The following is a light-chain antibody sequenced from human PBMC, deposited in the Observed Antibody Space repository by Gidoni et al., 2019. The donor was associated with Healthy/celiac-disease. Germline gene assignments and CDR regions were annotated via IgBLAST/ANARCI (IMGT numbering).Light chain of an antibody. Sequence: QSALTQPRSVSGSPGQSVTISCTGTSSDVGGYNSGSWYQQHPGKAPKLMIYDVSKRPSGVPDRFSGSKSGNTASLTISGLQAEDEADYYCCSYAGSYLVVFGGGTKLTVL. CDR3: CSYAGSYLVV. J-gene: IGLJ2*01. V-gene: IGLV2-11*01. CDR2: DVS. CDR1: SSDVGGYNS.